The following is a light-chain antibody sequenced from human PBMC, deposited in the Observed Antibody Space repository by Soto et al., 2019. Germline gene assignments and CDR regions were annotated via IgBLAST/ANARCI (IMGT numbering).Light chain of an antibody. CDR1: TGAVTSGHY. J-gene: IGLJ2*01. CDR2: STD. Sequence: QAVVTQEPSLTVSPGGTVTLTCASSTGAVTSGHYTNWLQQKPGQAPRALIYSTDTKHSWTPARFSGSLLRGKAALTLSGAQPEDEADYYCLLYYGGAVIFGGGTKLTVL. CDR3: LLYYGGAVI. V-gene: IGLV7-43*01.